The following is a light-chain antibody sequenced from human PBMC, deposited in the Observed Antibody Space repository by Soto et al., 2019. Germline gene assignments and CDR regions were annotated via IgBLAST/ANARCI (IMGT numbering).Light chain of an antibody. Sequence: VLTQSPCTLPLSPGERAYLSCRATQNIRSDYLAWYQQKPGQAPRLLIYGASSMDTGIPSRFSGSGAGTDFTLTISRLQPEDFAMYHCQQYDDTPWTFGQGTKVDIK. CDR2: GAS. J-gene: IGKJ1*01. CDR3: QQYDDTPWT. CDR1: QNIRSDY. V-gene: IGKV3-20*01.